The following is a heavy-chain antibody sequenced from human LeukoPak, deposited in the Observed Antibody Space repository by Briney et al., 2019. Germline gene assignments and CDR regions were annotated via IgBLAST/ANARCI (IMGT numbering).Heavy chain of an antibody. V-gene: IGHV3-23*01. J-gene: IGHJ4*02. CDR2: ISGRGADT. D-gene: IGHD1-26*01. CDR1: GFTLNSYA. Sequence: GGSLRLSCAASGFTLNSYATSWVRQAPGKGLEWVSAISGRGADTYYADSVKGRFTISRDNAKNTLYLQMNSLRAEDTAVYYCTRESSVGAHKAFDFWGQGTLVTVSS. CDR3: TRESSVGAHKAFDF.